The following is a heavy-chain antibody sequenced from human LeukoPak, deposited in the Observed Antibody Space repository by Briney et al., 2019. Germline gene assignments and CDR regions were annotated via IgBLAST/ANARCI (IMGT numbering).Heavy chain of an antibody. CDR3: AREGGPYRPLDY. V-gene: IGHV4-31*03. J-gene: IGHJ4*02. CDR2: IYYSGST. Sequence: SQTLSLTCTVSGGSISSGGYYWSWIRQHPGKGLEWIGYIYYSGSTNYNPSLKSRVAISVDKSENHISLKLTSVTAADTAVYYCAREGGPYRPLDYSGQGTLVTVAS. CDR1: GGSISSGGYY.